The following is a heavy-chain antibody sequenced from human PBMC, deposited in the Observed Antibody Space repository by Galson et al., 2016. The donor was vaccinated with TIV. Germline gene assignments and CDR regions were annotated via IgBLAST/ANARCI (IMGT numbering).Heavy chain of an antibody. D-gene: IGHD2-8*01. CDR3: VRVKYGELSPFES. V-gene: IGHV1-2*06. J-gene: IGHJ4*02. CDR2: INPNSGVT. CDR1: GYTFTDYF. Sequence: SVKVSCKGSGYTFTDYFIHWVRQAPGQGLEWVGRINPNSGVTKYADILQDRVTLTVDTSITTATMELSRLGSDDTAVYYCVRVKYGELSPFESWGQGTLVTVSS.